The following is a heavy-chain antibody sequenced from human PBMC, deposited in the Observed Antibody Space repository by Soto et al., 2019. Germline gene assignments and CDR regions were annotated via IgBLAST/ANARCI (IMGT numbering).Heavy chain of an antibody. CDR1: GFTFSSYA. J-gene: IGHJ3*02. CDR3: ARDTYYYDSSGYYPDAFDI. D-gene: IGHD3-22*01. CDR2: ISGSGGST. Sequence: EVQLLESGGGLVQPGGSLRLSCAASGFTFSSYAMSWVRQAPGKGLEWVSGISGSGGSTYYADSVKGRFTISRDNAKNSLYLQMNSLRAEDTAVYYCARDTYYYDSSGYYPDAFDIWGQGTMVTVSS. V-gene: IGHV3-23*01.